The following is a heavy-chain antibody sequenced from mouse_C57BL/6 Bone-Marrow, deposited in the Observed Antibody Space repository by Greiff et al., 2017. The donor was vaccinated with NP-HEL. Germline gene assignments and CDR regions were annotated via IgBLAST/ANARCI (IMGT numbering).Heavy chain of an antibody. CDR3: AIRGVMVTDY. Sequence: VQVVESGAELARPGASVKLSCKASGYTFTSYGISWVKQRTGQGLEWIGEIYPRSGNTYYNEKFKGKATLTADKSSSTAYMELRSLTSEDSAVYFCAIRGVMVTDYWGQGTTLTVSS. CDR2: IYPRSGNT. J-gene: IGHJ2*01. CDR1: GYTFTSYG. D-gene: IGHD2-3*01. V-gene: IGHV1-81*01.